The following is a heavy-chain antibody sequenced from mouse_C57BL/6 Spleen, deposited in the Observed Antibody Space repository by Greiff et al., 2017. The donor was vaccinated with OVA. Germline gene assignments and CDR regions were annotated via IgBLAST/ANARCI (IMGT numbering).Heavy chain of an antibody. CDR2: IYPGDGDT. CDR1: GYAFSSYW. Sequence: QVQLQQSGAELVKPGASVKISCKASGYAFSSYWMNWVKQRPGKGLEWIGQIYPGDGDTNYNGKFKGKATLTADKSSSTAYMQRSSLTSEDSAVYFCARWDDYDGTWFAYWGQGTLVTVSA. V-gene: IGHV1-80*01. CDR3: ARWDDYDGTWFAY. D-gene: IGHD2-4*01. J-gene: IGHJ3*01.